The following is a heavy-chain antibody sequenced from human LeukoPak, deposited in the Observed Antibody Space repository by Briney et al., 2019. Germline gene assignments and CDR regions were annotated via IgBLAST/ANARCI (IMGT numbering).Heavy chain of an antibody. CDR1: GGSISSSSYY. J-gene: IGHJ4*02. CDR2: IYYSGST. CDR3: ARGRYGYGARPFDY. V-gene: IGHV4-39*07. D-gene: IGHD5-18*01. Sequence: SETLSPTCTVSGGSISSSSYYWGWIRQPPGKGLEWIGSIYYSGSTDYNPSLKSRVTISVDTSKNQFSLKLSSVTAADTAVYYCARGRYGYGARPFDYWGQGTLVTVSS.